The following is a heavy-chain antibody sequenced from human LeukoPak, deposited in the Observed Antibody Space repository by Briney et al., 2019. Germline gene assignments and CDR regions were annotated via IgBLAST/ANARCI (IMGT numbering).Heavy chain of an antibody. CDR2: IYYSGST. Sequence: SETLSLTCTVSGGSISSYYWSWIRQPPGKGLEWIGYIYYSGSTNYNPSLKSRVTISVDTSKNQFSLKLSSVTAADTAVYYCARVPVVPAANDYYYYCAMDDWGQGTTVTVSS. J-gene: IGHJ6*02. V-gene: IGHV4-59*01. CDR3: ARVPVVPAANDYYYYCAMDD. D-gene: IGHD2-2*01. CDR1: GGSISSYY.